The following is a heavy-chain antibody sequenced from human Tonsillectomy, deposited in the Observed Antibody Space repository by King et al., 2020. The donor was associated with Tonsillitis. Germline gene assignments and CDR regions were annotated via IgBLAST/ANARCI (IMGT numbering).Heavy chain of an antibody. J-gene: IGHJ4*02. CDR1: GGSISTKYYY. Sequence: QLQESGPGLVKPSETLSLTCTVSGGSISTKYYYWGWIRQPPGKGRELIGIFYYSGSTYYNPSLKSRVTISLDTARNQVSLKLSAVTAADTAVYYCARRGDYWGQGTLVTVSS. V-gene: IGHV4-39*01. CDR2: FYYSGST. CDR3: ARRGDY.